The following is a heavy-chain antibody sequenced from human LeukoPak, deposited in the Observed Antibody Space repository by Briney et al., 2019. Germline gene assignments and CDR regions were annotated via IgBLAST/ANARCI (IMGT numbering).Heavy chain of an antibody. Sequence: GGSLRLSCAASGFTFDDYAMHWVRQAPGKGLEWVSGISWNSGSIGYADSVKGRFTISRDNAKNSLYLQMNSLRAEDMALYYCAKTSGPWWDCSGYYTAWGQGTLVTVSS. CDR2: ISWNSGSI. D-gene: IGHD3-22*01. V-gene: IGHV3-9*03. J-gene: IGHJ5*02. CDR1: GFTFDDYA. CDR3: AKTSGPWWDCSGYYTA.